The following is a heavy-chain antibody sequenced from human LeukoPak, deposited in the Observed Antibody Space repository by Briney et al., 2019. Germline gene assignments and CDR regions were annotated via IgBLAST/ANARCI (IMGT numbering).Heavy chain of an antibody. Sequence: SQTLSPTCAVSGYSISSGYCWGWIRQPPGKGLEWIGSIYHSGSTYYNPSLKSRVTISVDTSKNQFSLKLSSVTAADTAVYYCARRTDYGDYSWFDPWGQGTLVTVSS. CDR3: ARRTDYGDYSWFDP. D-gene: IGHD4-17*01. CDR1: GYSISSGYC. V-gene: IGHV4-38-2*01. J-gene: IGHJ5*02. CDR2: IYHSGST.